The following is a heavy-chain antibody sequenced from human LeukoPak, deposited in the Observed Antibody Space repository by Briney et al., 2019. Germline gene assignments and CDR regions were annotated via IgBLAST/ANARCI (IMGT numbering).Heavy chain of an antibody. CDR1: GYSFTSSW. CDR3: ARHRGGDYGLDAFDI. V-gene: IGHV5-10-1*01. CDR2: IDPSDSYT. Sequence: PGESLKISCKGSGYSFTSSWISWVRQMPGKGLEWMGRIDPSDSYTNYSPSFQGHVTISDDKSISTAYLQWSSLKASDTAMYCCARHRGGDYGLDAFDIWGQGTMVAVSS. J-gene: IGHJ3*02. D-gene: IGHD4-17*01.